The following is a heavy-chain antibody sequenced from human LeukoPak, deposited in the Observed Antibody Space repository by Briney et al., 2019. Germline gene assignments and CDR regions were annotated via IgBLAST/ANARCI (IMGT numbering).Heavy chain of an antibody. J-gene: IGHJ4*02. CDR3: ALIGFGGGSYYFDY. V-gene: IGHV2-5*02. Sequence: SGPTLVYPTQTLTLTCTFSGFSLTTGGVGVGWIRQPPGKALEWLALIYWDDDKGYSPSLKSRLTIPKDTSKNQVVLTMTNMDPVDTATYYCALIGFGGGSYYFDYWGEGTLVTVSS. CDR1: GFSLTTGGVG. CDR2: IYWDDDK. D-gene: IGHD3-10*01.